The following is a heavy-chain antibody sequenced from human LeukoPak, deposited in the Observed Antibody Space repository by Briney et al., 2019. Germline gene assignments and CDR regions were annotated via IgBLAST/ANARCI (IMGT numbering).Heavy chain of an antibody. J-gene: IGHJ4*02. Sequence: GGSLRLSCAASGFTSGFTFSNYWMSWVRQAPGKGLEWVANIKEDGSAEFYVDSVKGRFTISRDNAKNSLYLQMNSLRAEDTALYYCAKDITRGVGGTMGPSDYWGQGTLVTVSS. D-gene: IGHD1-20*01. CDR2: IKEDGSAE. CDR1: GFTFSNYW. V-gene: IGHV3-7*03. CDR3: AKDITRGVGGTMGPSDY.